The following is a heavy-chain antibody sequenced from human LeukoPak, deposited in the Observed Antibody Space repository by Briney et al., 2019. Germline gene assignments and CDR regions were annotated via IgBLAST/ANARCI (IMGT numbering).Heavy chain of an antibody. J-gene: IGHJ4*02. Sequence: SGTLSLTCAVSGGSLSSGGYSWSWIRQPPGKGLEWIGYIYHSGSTYYNPSLKSRVTISVDRSKNQFSLKLSSVTAADTAVYYCARLVAATGNFDYWGQGTLVTVSS. CDR3: ARLVAATGNFDY. D-gene: IGHD6-13*01. CDR1: GGSLSSGGYS. V-gene: IGHV4-30-2*01. CDR2: IYHSGST.